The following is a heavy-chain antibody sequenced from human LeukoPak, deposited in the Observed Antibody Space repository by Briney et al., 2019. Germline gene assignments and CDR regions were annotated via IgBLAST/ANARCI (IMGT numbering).Heavy chain of an antibody. CDR2: ISGSGGST. V-gene: IGHV3-23*01. CDR1: GFTFSSYA. Sequence: GGSLRLSCAASGFTFSSYAMSWVRQAPGKGLEWVSAISGSGGSTYYADSVKGRFTISRDNSKNTLYLQMNSLRAEDTAVYYCAPSLRGAPPPGLPYYFDYWGQGTLVTVSS. D-gene: IGHD1-26*01. CDR3: APSLRGAPPPGLPYYFDY. J-gene: IGHJ4*02.